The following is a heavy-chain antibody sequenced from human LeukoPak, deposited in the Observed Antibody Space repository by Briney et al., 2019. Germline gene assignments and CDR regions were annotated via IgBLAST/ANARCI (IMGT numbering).Heavy chain of an antibody. D-gene: IGHD6-6*01. CDR2: ISGSGGST. J-gene: IGHJ6*03. CDR1: GFTFSSYA. Sequence: GGSLRLSCAASGFTFSSYAMSWVRQAPGKGLEWVSAISGSGGSTYYADSVKGRFTIPRDNSKNTLYLQMNSLRAEDTAVYYCAKAGLVPYYYYMDVWGKGTTVTVSS. CDR3: AKAGLVPYYYYMDV. V-gene: IGHV3-23*01.